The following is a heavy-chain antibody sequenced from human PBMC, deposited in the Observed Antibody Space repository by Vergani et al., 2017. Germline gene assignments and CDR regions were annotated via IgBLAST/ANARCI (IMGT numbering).Heavy chain of an antibody. V-gene: IGHV4-34*01. Sequence: QVQLQQWGGGLLKPSETLSLTCVVNGGSFTSYHWTWIRQSPGEGLEWVGDIDHTGRPDYNPSLTRRLTMSVDKSRNQFSLTLTSVTATDTAIYFCARVNTETNGHLYYYYYMDVWGQGTAVTVS. CDR1: GGSFTSYH. D-gene: IGHD4-11*01. CDR3: ARVNTETNGHLYYYYYMDV. CDR2: IDHTGRP. J-gene: IGHJ6*03.